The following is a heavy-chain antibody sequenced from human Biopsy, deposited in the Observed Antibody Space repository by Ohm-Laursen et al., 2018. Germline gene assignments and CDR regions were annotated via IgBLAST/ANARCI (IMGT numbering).Heavy chain of an antibody. CDR1: GYTFSSYG. CDR2: ISTYNGNT. V-gene: IGHV1-18*01. D-gene: IGHD2-2*01. CDR3: ARGGTLVVVPTAVLHSFDI. J-gene: IGHJ3*02. Sequence: ASVKVFCKASGYTFSSYGINWVRQAPGQGLEWLGWISTYNGNTNYAQNLQGRVTMTADISTSTAYMELRSLRSDDTAVYYCARGGTLVVVPTAVLHSFDIWGQGTMVTVSS.